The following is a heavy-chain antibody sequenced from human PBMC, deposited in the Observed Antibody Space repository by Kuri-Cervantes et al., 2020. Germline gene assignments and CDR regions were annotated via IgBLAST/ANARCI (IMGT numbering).Heavy chain of an antibody. CDR1: GVTVSSNY. CDR3: ARWSGTYYDY. V-gene: IGHV3-53*01. Sequence: GESLKISCAASGVTVSSNYMSWVRQAPGEGLEWVLMIYSDGSTYYTDSVKGRFTITRDNSTNTLFLQMNSLRAEDTAVYYCARWSGTYYDYWGQGTLVTVSS. D-gene: IGHD3-3*01. J-gene: IGHJ4*02. CDR2: IYSDGST.